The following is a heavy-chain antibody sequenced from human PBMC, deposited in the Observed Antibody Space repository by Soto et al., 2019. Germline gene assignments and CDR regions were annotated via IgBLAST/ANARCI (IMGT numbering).Heavy chain of an antibody. D-gene: IGHD6-19*01. CDR2: ISYDGTNK. J-gene: IGHJ4*02. Sequence: GGSLRLSCAASGFTISGYGMHWVRQAPGKGLEWVALISYDGTNKYYADSVKGRFTISRDNSKNTLYLQMNSLRAEDTAVYYCSNLVYSSGLSADFWGQGTLVTVSS. V-gene: IGHV3-30*18. CDR1: GFTISGYG. CDR3: SNLVYSSGLSADF.